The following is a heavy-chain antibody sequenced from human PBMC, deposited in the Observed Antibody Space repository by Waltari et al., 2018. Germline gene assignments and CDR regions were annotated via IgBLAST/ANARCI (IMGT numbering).Heavy chain of an antibody. CDR2: IVVVSGNT. D-gene: IGHD3-22*01. J-gene: IGHJ4*02. CDR3: AADPLLYYYDSSGYDY. CDR1: GFTFTSSA. Sequence: QMQLVQSGPEVKKPGTSVKVSSKTSGFTFTSSAVPWVRQARAQRLEWIGWIVVVSGNTNYAQKFQERVTITRDMSTSTAYMELSSLRSEDTAVYYCAADPLLYYYDSSGYDYWGQGTLVTVSS. V-gene: IGHV1-58*01.